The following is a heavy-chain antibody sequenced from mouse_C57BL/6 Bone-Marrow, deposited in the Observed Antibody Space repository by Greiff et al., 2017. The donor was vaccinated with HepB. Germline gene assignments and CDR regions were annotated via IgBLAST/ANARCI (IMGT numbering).Heavy chain of an antibody. D-gene: IGHD2-4*01. J-gene: IGHJ2*01. CDR2: IYPGSGST. CDR1: GYTFTSYW. V-gene: IGHV1-55*01. Sequence: SGAELVKPGASVKMSCKASGYTFTSYWITWVKQRPGQGLEWIGDIYPGSGSTNYNEKFKSKATLTVDTSSSTAYMQLSSLTSEDSAVYYCARGDDYDGFDYWGQGTTLTVSS. CDR3: ARGDDYDGFDY.